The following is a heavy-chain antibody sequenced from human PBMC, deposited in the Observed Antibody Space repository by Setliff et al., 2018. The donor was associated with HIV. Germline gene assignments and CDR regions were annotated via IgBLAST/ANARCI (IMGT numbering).Heavy chain of an antibody. V-gene: IGHV1-3*01. CDR1: GYTFTTYA. J-gene: IGHJ4*02. CDR3: ARWREDRRDFDY. CDR2: INAANGNT. Sequence: GASVKVSCKASGYTFTTYAMHWVRQAPGQRLEWMGWINAANGNTKYSQKFQGRVTITADKSTSTAYMELSSLRSEDTAVYYCARWREDRRDFDYWGQGTLVTVPQ. D-gene: IGHD3-22*01.